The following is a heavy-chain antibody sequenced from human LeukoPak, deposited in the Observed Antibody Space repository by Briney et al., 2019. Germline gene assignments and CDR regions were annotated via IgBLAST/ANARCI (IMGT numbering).Heavy chain of an antibody. V-gene: IGHV1-46*01. J-gene: IGHJ4*02. CDR3: ARAMSIAARLQTTFDY. D-gene: IGHD6-6*01. Sequence: ASVKVSCKASGYSFTSHYMHWVRQAPGQGLEWMGLINPSGSSTLYAQKFQGRVTMTRDMSTTTDYMELSSLRSEDTAVYYCARAMSIAARLQTTFDYWGQGTLVTVSS. CDR1: GYSFTSHY. CDR2: INPSGSST.